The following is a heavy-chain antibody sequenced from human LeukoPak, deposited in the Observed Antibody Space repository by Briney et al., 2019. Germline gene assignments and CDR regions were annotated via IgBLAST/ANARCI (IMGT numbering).Heavy chain of an antibody. CDR1: GFTFSSYS. D-gene: IGHD3-16*01. Sequence: PGGSLRLSCAASGFTFSSYSMNWVRQAPGKGLEWVSSISSSSSYIYYADSVKGRFTISRDNAKNSPYLQMNSLRAEDTAVYYCARDLAMGDDYWGQGTLVTVSS. CDR2: ISSSSSYI. CDR3: ARDLAMGDDY. V-gene: IGHV3-21*01. J-gene: IGHJ4*02.